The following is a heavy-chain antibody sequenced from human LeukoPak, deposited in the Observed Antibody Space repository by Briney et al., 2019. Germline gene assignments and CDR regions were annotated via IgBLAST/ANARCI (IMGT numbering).Heavy chain of an antibody. CDR2: INPNSGGT. CDR1: GYTFTGYY. D-gene: IGHD3-10*01. Sequence: ASVTVSCKASGYTFTGYYMHWVRQAPGQGLEWMGWINPNSGGTNYAQKFQGRVTMTRDTSISTAYMELSRLRSDDTAVYYCAREKGGYYGSGSYDFQHWGQGTLVTVSS. CDR3: AREKGGYYGSGSYDFQH. J-gene: IGHJ1*01. V-gene: IGHV1-2*02.